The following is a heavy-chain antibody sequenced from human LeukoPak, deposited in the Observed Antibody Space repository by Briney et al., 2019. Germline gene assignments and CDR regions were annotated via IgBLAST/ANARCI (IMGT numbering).Heavy chain of an antibody. Sequence: GGSLRLSCSASGFTVSGTHMSWVRQAPGKGLEWVSAMYTGGTTYYADSVTGRFTVSRDTSRNTLFLHMNSLRAEDTAVYYCAKDEATSGGGLASWGQGTLVIVSS. V-gene: IGHV3-53*01. D-gene: IGHD3-16*01. CDR3: AKDEATSGGGLAS. CDR1: GFTVSGTH. J-gene: IGHJ5*01. CDR2: MYTGGTT.